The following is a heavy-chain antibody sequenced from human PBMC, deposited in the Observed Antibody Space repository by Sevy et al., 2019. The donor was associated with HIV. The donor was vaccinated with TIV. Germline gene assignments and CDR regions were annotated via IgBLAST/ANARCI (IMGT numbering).Heavy chain of an antibody. CDR2: RWYDGTNK. CDR3: ATESIAVAGIGYYFDS. V-gene: IGHV3-33*01. J-gene: IGHJ4*02. Sequence: GGSLRLSCAASGFTFNSYGMHWVRQAPGKGLEWVAVRWYDGTNKEYADSVKGRFTISRDNSKNTLYLQMNSRKAEVTAVYYCATESIAVAGIGYYFDSWGQGTLVTVSS. CDR1: GFTFNSYG. D-gene: IGHD6-19*01.